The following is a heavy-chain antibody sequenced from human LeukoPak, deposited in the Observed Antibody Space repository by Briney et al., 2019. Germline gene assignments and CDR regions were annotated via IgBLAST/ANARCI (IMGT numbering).Heavy chain of an antibody. CDR2: ISWNSGSI. J-gene: IGHJ4*02. D-gene: IGHD3-22*01. CDR3: AKDTASYYDSSGTPFFDY. V-gene: IGHV3-9*01. Sequence: GGSLRLSCAASGFTFNDYAMHWVRQAPGKGLEWVSGISWNSGSIGYADSVKGRFTISRDNAKNSLYLQMNSLRAEDTALYYCAKDTASYYDSSGTPFFDYWGQGTLVTVSS. CDR1: GFTFNDYA.